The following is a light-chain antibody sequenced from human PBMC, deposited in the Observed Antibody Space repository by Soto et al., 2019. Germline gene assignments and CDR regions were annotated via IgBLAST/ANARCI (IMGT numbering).Light chain of an antibody. Sequence: EVVLTQSPGTLSLSPGERAALSCRASQTVNNNYLAWYQQKPGRAPRLLIFGASNRATGIPDRFSGSASGTDFTLTISGLEPEDFAVYYCQQYYTTHLTFGGGTKVDIK. CDR2: GAS. J-gene: IGKJ4*01. V-gene: IGKV3-20*01. CDR3: QQYYTTHLT. CDR1: QTVNNNY.